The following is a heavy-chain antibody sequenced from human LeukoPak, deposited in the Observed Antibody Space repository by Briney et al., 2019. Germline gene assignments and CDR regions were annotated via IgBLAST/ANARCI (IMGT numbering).Heavy chain of an antibody. CDR2: INGDESST. Sequence: GGSLRLSCAASAFTFNTYWMHWVRQVPGRGLEWVSRINGDESSTNYADSVKGRFTISRDNAKDTLYLHMNSLTAEDTAVYYYARGAKWAYYFDYWGQGTLVTVSS. CDR1: AFTFNTYW. V-gene: IGHV3-74*01. CDR3: ARGAKWAYYFDY. J-gene: IGHJ4*02. D-gene: IGHD1-26*01.